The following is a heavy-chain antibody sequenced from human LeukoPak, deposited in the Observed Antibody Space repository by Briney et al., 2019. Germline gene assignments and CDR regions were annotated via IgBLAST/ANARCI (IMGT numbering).Heavy chain of an antibody. Sequence: PGGSLRLSCAASGFTFGDYAIHWVRQAPGKGLEWVCLISGDGAITYYADSVKGRVTMFRDNSKNSLYLQMSSLRTEDTALYYCAKEMGLDIVVVVAATATRTSWGMDVWGQGTTVTVSS. D-gene: IGHD2-15*01. V-gene: IGHV3-43*02. J-gene: IGHJ6*02. CDR2: ISGDGAIT. CDR1: GFTFGDYA. CDR3: AKEMGLDIVVVVAATATRTSWGMDV.